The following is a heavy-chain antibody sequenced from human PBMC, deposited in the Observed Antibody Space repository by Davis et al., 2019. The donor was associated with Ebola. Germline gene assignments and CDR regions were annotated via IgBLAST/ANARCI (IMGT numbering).Heavy chain of an antibody. J-gene: IGHJ6*02. V-gene: IGHV3-64D*06. CDR2: ISSSGGST. CDR1: GFTFSSFA. Sequence: GRSLRPSCSASGFTFSSFAMHWVRQAPGKGLKYVSAISSSGGSTYYADSVKGRFTIPRDSSKNTLHLQMSSLRAEDTAVYYCVKGSGSYFNYYGMDVWGQGTTVTVSS. CDR3: VKGSGSYFNYYGMDV. D-gene: IGHD3-10*01.